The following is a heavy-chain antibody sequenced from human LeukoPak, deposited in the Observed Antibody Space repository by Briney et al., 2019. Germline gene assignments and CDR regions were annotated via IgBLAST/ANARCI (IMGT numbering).Heavy chain of an antibody. V-gene: IGHV3-30*04. J-gene: IGHJ4*02. CDR3: ARSGSYGYQVDY. Sequence: GGSLRLSCAASRFTFSTYAMHWVRQAPGKGLEWVALISHDGDYKYYGDSVKGRFTIPRDNSQNTLFLQMNSLRPEDTAVYYCARSGSYGYQVDYWGQGDLVTVSA. CDR1: RFTFSTYA. CDR2: ISHDGDYK. D-gene: IGHD5-18*01.